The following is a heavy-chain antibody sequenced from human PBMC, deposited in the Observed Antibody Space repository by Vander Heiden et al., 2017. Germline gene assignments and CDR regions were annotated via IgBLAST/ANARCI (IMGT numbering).Heavy chain of an antibody. D-gene: IGHD4-17*01. V-gene: IGHV3-23*01. CDR2: GGGRGTDT. Sequence: EVQLLESGGGLVQPGGSLRLSCAASGFTVSSYAMGWVRQAPGKGLEWVSGGGGRGTDTYYADSVKGRFSISRDHDKNTLYLQMNSLRAEDTALYYCAKPLPETTINRFGYWGQGTLVTVSS. CDR1: GFTVSSYA. CDR3: AKPLPETTINRFGY. J-gene: IGHJ4*02.